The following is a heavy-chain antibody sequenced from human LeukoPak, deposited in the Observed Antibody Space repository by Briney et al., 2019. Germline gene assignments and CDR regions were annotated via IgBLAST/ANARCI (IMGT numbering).Heavy chain of an antibody. Sequence: ASVKVSCKASGYTFTSYYMHWVRQAPGQGLEWMGIINPSGGSTSYAQKFQGRVTMTRDTSTSTVYMELSSLRSEDTAVYYCARSSTAAASSGWYFDYWGQGTLVTVSS. CDR2: INPSGGST. J-gene: IGHJ4*02. V-gene: IGHV1-46*01. D-gene: IGHD6-13*01. CDR1: GYTFTSYY. CDR3: ARSSTAAASSGWYFDY.